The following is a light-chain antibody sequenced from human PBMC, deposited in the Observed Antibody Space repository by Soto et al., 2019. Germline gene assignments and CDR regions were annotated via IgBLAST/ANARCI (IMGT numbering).Light chain of an antibody. Sequence: QSVLTQPDSVSGSPGQSIAISCTGTSSEDGVFKYVSWYQQYPGKAPKLIIYEIVNRPSGVSSRFSGSKSGKTASLTISGLQAEDEADYYCSSNVGSSTLVFGNGTKLTVL. V-gene: IGLV2-14*01. J-gene: IGLJ1*01. CDR1: SSEDGVFKY. CDR3: SSNVGSSTLV. CDR2: EIV.